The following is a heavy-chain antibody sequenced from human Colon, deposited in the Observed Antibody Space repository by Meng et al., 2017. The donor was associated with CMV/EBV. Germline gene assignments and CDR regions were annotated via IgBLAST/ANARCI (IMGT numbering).Heavy chain of an antibody. CDR3: AKDLLREIVPGALVLDV. CDR1: GFTFRSYA. CDR2: ISGSGGTR. J-gene: IGHJ6*02. V-gene: IGHV3-23*01. Sequence: GGSLRLSCAASGFTFRSYAMSWVRQAPGKGLEWVSSISGSGGTRDYADSVKGRFTMSRDNSENTVYLQMNSLRDEETAVYFCAKDLLREIVPGALVLDVWGQGTTVTVSS. D-gene: IGHD5-12*01.